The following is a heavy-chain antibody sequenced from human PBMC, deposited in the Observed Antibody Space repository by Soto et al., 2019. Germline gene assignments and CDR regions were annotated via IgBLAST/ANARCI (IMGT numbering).Heavy chain of an antibody. J-gene: IGHJ4*02. Sequence: PGGSLGLSCAASGFTFGDYAMSWFRQAPGKGLEWVGFIRSKAYGGTTEYAASVKGRFTISRDDSKSIAYLQMNSLKTEDTAVYYCTRDHDYIWGSYRPRFDYWGQGTLVTVSS. D-gene: IGHD3-16*02. CDR1: GFTFGDYA. CDR2: IRSKAYGGTT. CDR3: TRDHDYIWGSYRPRFDY. V-gene: IGHV3-49*03.